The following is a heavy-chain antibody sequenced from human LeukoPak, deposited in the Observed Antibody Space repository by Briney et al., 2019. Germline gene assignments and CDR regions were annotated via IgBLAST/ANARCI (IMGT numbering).Heavy chain of an antibody. J-gene: IGHJ4*02. V-gene: IGHV6-1*01. D-gene: IGHD3-22*01. CDR3: ARDYDYYDSSGSFDY. CDR1: GDSVSSNSAA. CDR2: TYYRSKWYN. Sequence: SQTLSLTCPISGDSVSSNSAAWNWIRQSPSRGLEWLGRTYYRSKWYNDYAVSVKSRITINPDTSKNQFSLQLSSVTPEDTAVYYCARDYDYYDSSGSFDYWGQGTLVTVSS.